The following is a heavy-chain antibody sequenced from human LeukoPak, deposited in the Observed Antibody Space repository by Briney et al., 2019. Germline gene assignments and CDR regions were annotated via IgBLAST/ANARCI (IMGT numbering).Heavy chain of an antibody. D-gene: IGHD3-22*01. Sequence: PSETLSLTCTVSGGSISSSSCYWGWIRQPPGKGLEWIGSIYYSGSTYYNPSLKSRVTISVDTSKNQFSLKLSSVTAADTAVYYCASRWGYYDSSGYYRRNNWFDPWGQGTLVTVSS. CDR3: ASRWGYYDSSGYYRRNNWFDP. CDR2: IYYSGST. CDR1: GGSISSSSCY. V-gene: IGHV4-39*01. J-gene: IGHJ5*02.